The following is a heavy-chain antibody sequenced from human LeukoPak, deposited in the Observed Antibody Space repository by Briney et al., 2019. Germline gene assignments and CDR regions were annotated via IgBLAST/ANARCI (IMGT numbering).Heavy chain of an antibody. CDR2: IRSKAYGGTT. D-gene: IGHD3-16*02. V-gene: IGHV3-49*03. Sequence: GGSPRLSCTASGFTFGDYAMSWFRQAPGKGLEWVGFIRSKAYGGTTEYAASVKGRFTISRDDSKSIAYLQMNSLKTEDTAVYYCTRDPDYVWGSYRPFDYWGQGTLVTVSS. CDR1: GFTFGDYA. CDR3: TRDPDYVWGSYRPFDY. J-gene: IGHJ4*02.